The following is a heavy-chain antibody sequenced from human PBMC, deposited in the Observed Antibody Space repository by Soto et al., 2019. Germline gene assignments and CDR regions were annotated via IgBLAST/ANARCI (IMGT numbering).Heavy chain of an antibody. V-gene: IGHV4-31*01. J-gene: IGHJ5*02. CDR1: GGSISSGGYY. D-gene: IGHD3-22*01. CDR3: AISRGYADWFDP. CDR2: IYYSGST. Sequence: QVQLQESGPGLVKPSQTLSLTCTVSGGSISSGGYYWSWIRQHPGKGLEWIGYIYYSGSTYYNPSRNRPVTMSGDTSKNQFSLKLRSVTAADTAVYYCAISRGYADWFDPWGQGTLVTVSS.